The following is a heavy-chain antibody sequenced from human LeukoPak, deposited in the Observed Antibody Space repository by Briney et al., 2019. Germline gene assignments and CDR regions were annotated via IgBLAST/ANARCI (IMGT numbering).Heavy chain of an antibody. CDR3: PTDDPYLSPSAYHPNALDV. D-gene: IGHD2-21*01. J-gene: IGHJ6*02. Sequence: ASVKVSCKAFGYSFGNYGISWVRQAPGQGLEWLGGISAHNGNTNYAQKFRGIVTLTIDTSTSTAYMELRSLRSEDTAIYYCPTDDPYLSPSAYHPNALDVWGQGTTVTVSS. CDR2: ISAHNGNT. CDR1: GYSFGNYG. V-gene: IGHV1-18*01.